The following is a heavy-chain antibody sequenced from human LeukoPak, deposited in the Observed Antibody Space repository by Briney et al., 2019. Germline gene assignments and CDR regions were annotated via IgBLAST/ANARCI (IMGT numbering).Heavy chain of an antibody. CDR3: ARDLATIDGIVWYYFEN. V-gene: IGHV1-2*02. Sequence: ASVKVSCKASGYTFTDHYIHWVRQAPGQGFEWMGWINPNTGGTVYAQRFQDRIAISTYTSMTTVYMELSSLDSDDTALYYCARDLATIDGIVWYYFENWGQGTLVTVS. CDR2: INPNTGGT. CDR1: GYTFTDHY. D-gene: IGHD5-12*01. J-gene: IGHJ4*02.